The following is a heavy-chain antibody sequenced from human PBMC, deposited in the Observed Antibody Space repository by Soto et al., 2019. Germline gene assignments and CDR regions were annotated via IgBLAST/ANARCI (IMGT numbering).Heavy chain of an antibody. Sequence: GGSLRLSCAASGFTFSYYWMHWVRQAPGQGLLWVSRIHSDGSSTTYADSVKGRFTISRDNAKNTVSLQMNSLRVEDTGVYFCEGGDRGAFDMWGQGTTVTVSS. D-gene: IGHD2-21*02. J-gene: IGHJ3*02. CDR1: GFTFSYYW. V-gene: IGHV3-74*01. CDR3: EGGDRGAFDM. CDR2: IHSDGSST.